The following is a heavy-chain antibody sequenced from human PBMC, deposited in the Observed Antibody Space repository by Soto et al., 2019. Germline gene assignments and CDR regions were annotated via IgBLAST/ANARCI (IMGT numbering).Heavy chain of an antibody. CDR1: GFTFNNAW. J-gene: IGHJ1*01. V-gene: IGHV3-15*01. D-gene: IGHD4-17*01. CDR3: TTDKVRDSYYGDYWGYFQX. CDR2: IKSKTDGGTT. Sequence: GGSLRLSCAASGFTFNNAWMSWVRQAPGKGLEWVGRIKSKTDGGTTDYAAPVKGRFTISTDDSKNTLYLQMNSLKTEDTAVYYCTTDKVRDSYYGDYWGYFQXWGQGTLVTVSS.